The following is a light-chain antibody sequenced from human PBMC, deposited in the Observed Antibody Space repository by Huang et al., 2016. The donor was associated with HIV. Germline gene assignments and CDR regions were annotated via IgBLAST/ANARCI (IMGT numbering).Light chain of an antibody. CDR2: GSS. V-gene: IGKV3-20*01. CDR3: QQYGGSPRT. J-gene: IGKJ2*01. CDR1: ETVTSGY. Sequence: EIVLTQSPGTLSLSPGERATLSCRASETVTSGYLAWYQQKPGQAPRLLIFGSSTRATGIPYRFTGSGSGTDFTLTITRLEREDFAMYYCQQYGGSPRTFGQGTKLELK.